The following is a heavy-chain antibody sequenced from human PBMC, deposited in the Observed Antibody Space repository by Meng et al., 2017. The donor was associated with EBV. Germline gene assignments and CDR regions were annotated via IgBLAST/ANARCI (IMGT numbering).Heavy chain of an antibody. J-gene: IGHJ4*02. CDR1: GHTFTNYA. V-gene: IGHV1-3*01. CDR2: INAANGNT. Sequence: QVQLVQSGAEGKKPGXSVMVSCRASGHTFTNYAIYWLRQAPGQRLEGMGWINAANGNTKYSQNFQGRVTFTRDTSARTAYMELSSLRSEDTAVYYCAREPSGYGDDDYWGQGTLVTVSS. CDR3: AREPSGYGDDDY. D-gene: IGHD5-12*01.